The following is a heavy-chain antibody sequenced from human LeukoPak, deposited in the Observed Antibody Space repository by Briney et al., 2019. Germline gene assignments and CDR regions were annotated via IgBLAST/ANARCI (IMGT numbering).Heavy chain of an antibody. CDR1: GFTFSSYA. J-gene: IGHJ4*02. D-gene: IGHD4-17*01. CDR3: AKGNGDHAIHPDY. Sequence: GGSLRLSCTASGFTFSSYAMNWVRQAPGKGLEWVSGIGAGGTFTYYADSVKGRFTISRDNSKNTLYLQMNSLRADDTAVYYCAKGNGDHAIHPDYWGQGTLVTVSS. V-gene: IGHV3-23*01. CDR2: IGAGGTFT.